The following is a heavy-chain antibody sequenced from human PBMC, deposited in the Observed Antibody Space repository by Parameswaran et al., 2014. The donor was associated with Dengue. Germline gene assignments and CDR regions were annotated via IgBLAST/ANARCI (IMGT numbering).Heavy chain of an antibody. CDR1: GYSFGNYA. V-gene: IGHV7-4-1*02. CDR3: ARIWVGQHGLYYFDY. CDR2: INTNIGNP. D-gene: IGHD3-10*01. J-gene: IGHJ4*02. Sequence: GASVKVSCKASGYSFGNYAITWLRQAPGQGFEWMGWINTNIGNPTYAQGFTGRFVFSLDTSVGTAFLQISSLKAADTAVYFCARIWVGQHGLYYFDYWGQGTLVTVSS.